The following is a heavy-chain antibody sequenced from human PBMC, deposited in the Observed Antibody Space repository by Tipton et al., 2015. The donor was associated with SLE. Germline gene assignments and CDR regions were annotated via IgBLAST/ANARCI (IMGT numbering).Heavy chain of an antibody. CDR3: ARRGGGPRVGAFDI. V-gene: IGHV4-4*07. CDR2: IYPSGSP. J-gene: IGHJ3*02. Sequence: TLSLTCKVSGASVGSYYWSWIRQTAGKGREWIGRIYPSGSPNYRHSLRSRVTMSLDTSKNQVSLKLSSVTAADTAVYYCARRGGGPRVGAFDIWGQGTMVTVSS. D-gene: IGHD3-16*01. CDR1: GASVGSYY.